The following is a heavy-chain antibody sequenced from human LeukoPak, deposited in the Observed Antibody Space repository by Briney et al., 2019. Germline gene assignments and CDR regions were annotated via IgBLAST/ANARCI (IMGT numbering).Heavy chain of an antibody. D-gene: IGHD2-15*01. Sequence: GESLKISCKGSGHTFDNYWIGWVRQMPGKGLEWMGIIYPIDSDARYSPSFQGQVTFSVDTSIGTAYLQWSSLKAPDTAMYYCARHQSHVVSEAFDYWGQGTLVTVSS. J-gene: IGHJ4*02. V-gene: IGHV5-51*01. CDR2: IYPIDSDA. CDR1: GHTFDNYW. CDR3: ARHQSHVVSEAFDY.